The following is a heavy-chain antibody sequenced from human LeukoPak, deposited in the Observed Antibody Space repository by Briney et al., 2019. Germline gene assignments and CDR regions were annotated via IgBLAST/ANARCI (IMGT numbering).Heavy chain of an antibody. CDR1: GYTFTSYD. J-gene: IGHJ4*02. D-gene: IGHD3-22*01. V-gene: IGHV1-8*01. Sequence: ASVKVSCKASGYTFTSYDINWVRQATGQGLEWMGWMNPNSGNTDYAQKFQGRVTKTRNTSISTAYMELSSLRSEDTAVDYCARLGYYYDSSGYSYYFDYWGQGTLVTVSS. CDR3: ARLGYYYDSSGYSYYFDY. CDR2: MNPNSGNT.